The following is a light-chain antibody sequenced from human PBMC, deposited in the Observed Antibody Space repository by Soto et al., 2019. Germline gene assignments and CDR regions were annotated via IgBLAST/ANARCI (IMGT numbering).Light chain of an antibody. CDR3: QQYDRWYT. Sequence: DIQMTQSPTTLSASVGDRVTITCRASQSISRWLAWYQQKPGKAPRLLIYKTSNLGSGVPSRFSGSGSGTDFTLTISGLQPDDFATYYCQQYDRWYTFGPGTKLEIK. V-gene: IGKV1-5*03. CDR2: KTS. J-gene: IGKJ2*01. CDR1: QSISRW.